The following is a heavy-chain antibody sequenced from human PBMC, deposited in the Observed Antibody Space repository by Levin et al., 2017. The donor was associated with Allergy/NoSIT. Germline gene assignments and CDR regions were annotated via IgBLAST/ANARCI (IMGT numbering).Heavy chain of an antibody. CDR1: GGSISSSSYY. D-gene: IGHD2-2*01. CDR3: ASQPPYCSSTSCFAGPPNY. Sequence: SETLSLTCTVSGGSISSSSYYWGWIRQPPGKGLEWIGSIYYSGSTCYSPSLESRVTISVDTSKNQFSLKLSSVTAADTAVYYCASQPPYCSSTSCFAGPPNYWGQGTLVTVSS. CDR2: IYYSGST. J-gene: IGHJ4*02. V-gene: IGHV4-39*01.